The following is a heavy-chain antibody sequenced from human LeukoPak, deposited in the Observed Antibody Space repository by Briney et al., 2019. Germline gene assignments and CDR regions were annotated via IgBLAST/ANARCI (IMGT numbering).Heavy chain of an antibody. CDR3: ARRRYCSSTSCYWDDAFDI. V-gene: IGHV4-4*09. CDR2: IYTSGST. J-gene: IGHJ3*02. D-gene: IGHD2-2*01. CDR1: GGSISSYY. Sequence: SETLSLTCTVSGGSISSYYWSWIRQPPGKGLEWIGYIYTSGSTNYNPSLKSRVTISVDTSKNQFSLKLSSVTAADTAVYYCARRRYCSSTSCYWDDAFDIWGQGTMVTVSS.